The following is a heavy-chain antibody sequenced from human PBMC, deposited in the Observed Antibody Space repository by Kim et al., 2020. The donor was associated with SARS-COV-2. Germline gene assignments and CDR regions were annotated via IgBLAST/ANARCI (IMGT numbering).Heavy chain of an antibody. V-gene: IGHV1-24*01. CDR1: GYTLTELS. CDR3: ATATGRDCSGGSCYPNYYYYYGMDV. D-gene: IGHD2-15*01. CDR2: FNPEDGRT. Sequence: ASVKVSCKVSGYTLTELSIHWVRQAPGKGLEWMGGFNPEDGRTSYAQKFQGRVTMTEDTSTDTAYMERSSLRSEDTAVYYCATATGRDCSGGSCYPNYYYYYGMDVWGQGTTVTVSS. J-gene: IGHJ6*02.